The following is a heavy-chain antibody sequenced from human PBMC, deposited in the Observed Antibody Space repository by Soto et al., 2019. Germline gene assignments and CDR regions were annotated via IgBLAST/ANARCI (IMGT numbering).Heavy chain of an antibody. Sequence: SETLSLTCTFSVASIRSTDYYWSWIRQAPWKSLEWIGYVYYTGSTYYNPSLMSRLTISVDTSKNQFSLKLTSVTAAETAVYYCVRTAREGAVDKHWFDRWGQGTQVSVSS. V-gene: IGHV4-30-4*01. J-gene: IGHJ5*02. CDR2: VYYTGST. D-gene: IGHD2-21*02. CDR1: VASIRSTDYY. CDR3: VRTAREGAVDKHWFDR.